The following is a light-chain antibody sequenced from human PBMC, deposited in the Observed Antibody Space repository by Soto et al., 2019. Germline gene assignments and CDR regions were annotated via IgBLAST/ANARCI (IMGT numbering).Light chain of an antibody. CDR2: DVS. CDR3: SSYTSSSTYV. CDR1: SSDVGSYNG. J-gene: IGLJ1*01. Sequence: QSALTQPPSVSGSPGQSVTISCAGTSSDVGSYNGVSWYQQPPGTAPKLMIYDVSNRPPGVPDRFSGSKSGNTASLTISGLQAEDEGDYYCSSYTSSSTYVFGTGTKVTVL. V-gene: IGLV2-18*02.